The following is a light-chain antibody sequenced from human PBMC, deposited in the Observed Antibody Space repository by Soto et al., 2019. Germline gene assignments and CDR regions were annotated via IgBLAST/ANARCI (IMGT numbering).Light chain of an antibody. CDR3: QQSHTSIT. CDR1: QYIINS. J-gene: IGKJ5*01. Sequence: DIQMTQSPSSLSASLGDRVTITCRSSQYIINSLNWFQQKPGKAPKALIYGASILHSGVPSRFGGSGWGTNFSLTISELQREDFAVYYCQQSHTSITFGQGTRLEMK. CDR2: GAS. V-gene: IGKV1-39*01.